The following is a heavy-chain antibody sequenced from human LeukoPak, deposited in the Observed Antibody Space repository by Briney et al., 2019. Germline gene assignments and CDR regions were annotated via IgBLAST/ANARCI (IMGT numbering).Heavy chain of an antibody. J-gene: IGHJ5*02. CDR3: ARVGDYGDWRGLDP. Sequence: GASVKVSCKASGYTFTGYYMHWVRQAPGQGLEWMGWINPNSGGTNYAQKFQGRVTMTRDTSISTAYMELSRLRSDDTAVYCCARVGDYGDWRGLDPWGQGTLVTVSS. CDR1: GYTFTGYY. V-gene: IGHV1-2*02. D-gene: IGHD4-17*01. CDR2: INPNSGGT.